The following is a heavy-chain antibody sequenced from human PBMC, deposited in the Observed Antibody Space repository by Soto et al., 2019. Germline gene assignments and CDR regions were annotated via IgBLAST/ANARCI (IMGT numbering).Heavy chain of an antibody. CDR3: AKPDCSGGSCYYYYYYMDV. CDR2: ISGSGGST. Sequence: GGSLRLSCAASGFTFSSYAMSWVRQAPGKGLEWVSAISGSGGSTYYADSVEGRFTISRDNSKNTLYLQMNSLRAEDTAVYYCAKPDCSGGSCYYYYYYMDVWGKGTTVTVSS. V-gene: IGHV3-23*01. J-gene: IGHJ6*03. CDR1: GFTFSSYA. D-gene: IGHD2-15*01.